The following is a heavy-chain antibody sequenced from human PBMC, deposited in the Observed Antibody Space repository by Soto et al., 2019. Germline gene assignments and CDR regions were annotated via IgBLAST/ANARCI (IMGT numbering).Heavy chain of an antibody. CDR3: ARVRVVDVSTDAFGI. D-gene: IGHD2-15*01. J-gene: IGHJ3*02. V-gene: IGHV3-21*01. Sequence: EVQLVESGGGLVKPGGSLRLSCAASGFTFSSYSLNWVRQAPGKGLEWVSSISSSTTFIYYADSVRGRFTISRDNAKKALYLRMNSLRAEDTAVYYCARVRVVDVSTDAFGIWGQGTMVTVSS. CDR2: ISSSTTFI. CDR1: GFTFSSYS.